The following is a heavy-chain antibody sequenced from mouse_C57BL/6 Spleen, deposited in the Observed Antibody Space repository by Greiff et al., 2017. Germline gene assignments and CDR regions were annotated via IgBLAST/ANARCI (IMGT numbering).Heavy chain of an antibody. CDR2: IDPSDSYT. Sequence: QVQLQQPGAELVKPGASVKLSCKASGYTFTSYWMQWVKQRPGQGLEWIGEIDPSDSYTNYNQNVKGKATLTVDTSSSTAYMQLSSLTSEDSAVYYCARTITTVDDYWGQGTTLTVSS. J-gene: IGHJ2*01. V-gene: IGHV1-50*01. D-gene: IGHD1-1*01. CDR1: GYTFTSYW. CDR3: ARTITTVDDY.